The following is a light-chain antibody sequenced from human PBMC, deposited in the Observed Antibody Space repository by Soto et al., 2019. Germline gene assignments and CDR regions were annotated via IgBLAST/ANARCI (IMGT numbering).Light chain of an antibody. Sequence: DIQMTQSPSSLSASVGDRVTITCRASQSISSYLNWYQQKPGKAPKLLLYAASSLQSWVPSRFSGRGSWTDFNLTISILQPDDFATYYCQQSYSTPVTFGLGTKLEIK. CDR1: QSISSY. V-gene: IGKV1-39*01. J-gene: IGKJ2*01. CDR2: AAS. CDR3: QQSYSTPVT.